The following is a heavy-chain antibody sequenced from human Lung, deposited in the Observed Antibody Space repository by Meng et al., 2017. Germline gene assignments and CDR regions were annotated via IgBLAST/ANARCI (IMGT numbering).Heavy chain of an antibody. Sequence: GESLKISCAASGFTFSSYNMHWVRQTPGEGLVWVSRINTDASSTTYADSVKGRFTISRDDAKNTVYLQMNSLRAEDTAVYYCARDADWVIFDHWGQG. V-gene: IGHV3-74*03. CDR3: ARDADWVIFDH. CDR1: GFTFSSYN. CDR2: INTDASST. J-gene: IGHJ4*02. D-gene: IGHD3-9*01.